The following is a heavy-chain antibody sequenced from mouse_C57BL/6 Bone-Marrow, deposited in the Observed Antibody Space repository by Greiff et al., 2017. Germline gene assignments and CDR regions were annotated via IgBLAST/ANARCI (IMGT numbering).Heavy chain of an antibody. CDR1: GYSFTSYY. J-gene: IGHJ3*01. CDR2: IYPGSGNT. D-gene: IGHD1-1*02. V-gene: IGHV1-66*01. Sequence: QVQLQQSGPELVKPGASVKISCKASGYSFTSYYIHWVKQRPGQGLEWIGWIYPGSGNTKYNEKFKGKAPLTADTSSSTAYMQRSSLTSEDSAVYYCARRAAGSYFAWFAYWGQGTLVTVSA. CDR3: ARRAAGSYFAWFAY.